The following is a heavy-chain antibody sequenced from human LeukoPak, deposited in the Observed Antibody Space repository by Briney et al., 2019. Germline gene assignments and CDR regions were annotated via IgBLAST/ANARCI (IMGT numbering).Heavy chain of an antibody. D-gene: IGHD3-10*01. CDR2: IYTSGST. CDR3: ARDPVTGNWFDP. Sequence: PSETLSLTCTVSGGSISSYYWGWIRQPAGKGLEWIGRIYTSGSTNYNPSLKSRVTISVDKSKNQFSLKLSSVTAADTAVYYCARDPVTGNWFDPWGQGTLVTVSS. V-gene: IGHV4-4*07. CDR1: GGSISSYY. J-gene: IGHJ5*02.